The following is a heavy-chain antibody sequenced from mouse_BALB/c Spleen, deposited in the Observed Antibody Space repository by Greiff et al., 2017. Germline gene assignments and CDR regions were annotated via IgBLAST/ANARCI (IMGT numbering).Heavy chain of an antibody. D-gene: IGHD2-14*01. Sequence: QVQLQQPGAELVKPGASVKLSCKASGYTFTSYYMYWVKQRPGQGLEWIGGINPSNGGTNFNEKFKSKATLTVDKSSSTAYMQLSSLTSEDSAVYYCTRTGVRAWFAYWGQGTLVTVSA. J-gene: IGHJ3*01. CDR3: TRTGVRAWFAY. CDR1: GYTFTSYY. CDR2: INPSNGGT. V-gene: IGHV1S81*02.